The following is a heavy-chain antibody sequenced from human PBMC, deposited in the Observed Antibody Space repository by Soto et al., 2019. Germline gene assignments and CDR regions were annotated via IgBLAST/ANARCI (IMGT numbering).Heavy chain of an antibody. CDR3: ARSGDNYNRLDY. CDR1: GFTFSDYY. D-gene: IGHD1-1*01. Sequence: GGSLRLSCEGSGFTFSDYYIRWIHQAPGKGLEWISYSSNSGTFSRYADSVKGRFSISRDNTKNLLYLQMNSLRAEDTAVYYCARSGDNYNRLDYWGQGT. V-gene: IGHV3-11*06. CDR2: SSNSGTFS. J-gene: IGHJ4*02.